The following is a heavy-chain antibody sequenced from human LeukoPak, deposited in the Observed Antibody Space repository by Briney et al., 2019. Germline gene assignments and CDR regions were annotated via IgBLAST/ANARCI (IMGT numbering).Heavy chain of an antibody. CDR1: GFTFSSYW. J-gene: IGHJ4*02. Sequence: PGGSLRLSCAASGFTFSSYWMNWVRQAPGKGLEWVAFIRYDGSNKYYADSVKGRFTISRDNSKNTVYLQMNSLRAEDTAVYYCAAPGVPAATYYFDYWGQGTLVTVSS. CDR2: IRYDGSNK. D-gene: IGHD2-2*01. CDR3: AAPGVPAATYYFDY. V-gene: IGHV3-30*02.